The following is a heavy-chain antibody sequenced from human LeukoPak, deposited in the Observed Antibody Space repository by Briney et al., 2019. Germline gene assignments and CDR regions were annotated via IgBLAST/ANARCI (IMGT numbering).Heavy chain of an antibody. CDR1: GGSFSGYY. J-gene: IGHJ6*02. Sequence: SETLSLTCAVYGGSFSGYYWSWIRQPPGKGLEWIGEINHSGSTNYNPSLKSRVTISVDTSKNQFSLKLSSVTAADTAVYYCARLRPDYDILTGFGMDVWGQGTTVTVSS. D-gene: IGHD3-9*01. CDR2: INHSGST. CDR3: ARLRPDYDILTGFGMDV. V-gene: IGHV4-34*01.